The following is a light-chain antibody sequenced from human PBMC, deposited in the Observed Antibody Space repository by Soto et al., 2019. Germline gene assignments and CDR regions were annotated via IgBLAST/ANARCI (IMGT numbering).Light chain of an antibody. Sequence: DIQMTQSPSSLSASVGDRVTITCRASQGIRNELAWYQQEPGRAPKRLIFAASSLQSGVPSRFSGSGSGTEFTLTITSLQPEDFATYYCLQHNSYPWTLGQGTEVEIK. CDR2: AAS. CDR3: LQHNSYPWT. CDR1: QGIRNE. J-gene: IGKJ1*01. V-gene: IGKV1-17*01.